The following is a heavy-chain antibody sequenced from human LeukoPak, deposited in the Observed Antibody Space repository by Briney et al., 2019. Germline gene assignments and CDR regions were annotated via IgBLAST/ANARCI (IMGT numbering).Heavy chain of an antibody. CDR2: ISSSGSTI. CDR3: ASHYQRGYSYGRGYFDY. CDR1: GFTFSSYW. J-gene: IGHJ4*02. V-gene: IGHV3-48*04. D-gene: IGHD5-18*01. Sequence: GGSLRLSCAASGFTFSSYWMSWVRQAPGKGLEWVSYISSSGSTIYYADSVKGRFTISRDNAKNSLYLQMNSLRAEDTAVYYCASHYQRGYSYGRGYFDYWGQGTLVTVSS.